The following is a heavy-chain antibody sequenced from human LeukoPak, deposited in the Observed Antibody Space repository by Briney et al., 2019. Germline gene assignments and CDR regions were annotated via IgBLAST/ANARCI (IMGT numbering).Heavy chain of an antibody. CDR1: GYTFTSYY. CDR3: ARDRHIVVVTAPKGAFDI. J-gene: IGHJ3*02. Sequence: ASVKVSCKASGYTFTSYYMHWVRQAPGQGLEWMGIINPSGGSTSYAQKFQGRVTMTRDTSTSTVYMELSSLRSEDTAVYYCARDRHIVVVTAPKGAFDIWGQGTMVTVSS. CDR2: INPSGGST. V-gene: IGHV1-46*01. D-gene: IGHD2-21*02.